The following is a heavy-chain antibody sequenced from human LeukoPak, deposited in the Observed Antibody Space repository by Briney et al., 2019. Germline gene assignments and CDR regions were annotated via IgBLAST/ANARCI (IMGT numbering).Heavy chain of an antibody. CDR2: IRSKAYGGTT. CDR1: GFTFGDYA. CDR3: TRGDSYGRGWDSY. D-gene: IGHD5-18*01. V-gene: IGHV3-49*04. Sequence: GRSLRLSCTASGFTFGDYAMSWVRQAPGKGLEWVGFIRSKAYGGTTEYAASVKGRFTISRDDSKSIAYLQMNSLKTEDTAVYYCTRGDSYGRGWDSYWGQGTLVTVSS. J-gene: IGHJ4*02.